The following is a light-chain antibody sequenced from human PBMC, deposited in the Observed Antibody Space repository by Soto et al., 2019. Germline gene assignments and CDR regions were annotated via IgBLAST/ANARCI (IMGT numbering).Light chain of an antibody. CDR2: EVN. J-gene: IGLJ1*01. Sequence: QSALTQPASLSGSPGQSITISCTGTSSDIGAYDYVSWFQQHPGKAPKLMVSEVNNRPSGVSNRFSGSKSGNTAYLTISGLQVEDEAEYFCHSFTTTSTHVFGTGTKVTVL. CDR1: SSDIGAYDY. V-gene: IGLV2-14*01. CDR3: HSFTTTSTHV.